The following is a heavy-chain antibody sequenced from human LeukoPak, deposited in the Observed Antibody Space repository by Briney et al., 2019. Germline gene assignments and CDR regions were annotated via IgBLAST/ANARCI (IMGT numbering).Heavy chain of an antibody. CDR1: GYTFTGYY. CDR3: ARDFGRPVWYREFDY. J-gene: IGHJ4*02. V-gene: IGHV1-2*02. D-gene: IGHD1-26*01. Sequence: ASVKVSCKASGYTFTGYYMHWVRQAPGQGLEWMGWINPNSGGTNYAQKFQGRVTMTRDTSISTAYMELSRLRSDDTAVYYCARDFGRPVWYREFDYWGQGTLVTVSS. CDR2: INPNSGGT.